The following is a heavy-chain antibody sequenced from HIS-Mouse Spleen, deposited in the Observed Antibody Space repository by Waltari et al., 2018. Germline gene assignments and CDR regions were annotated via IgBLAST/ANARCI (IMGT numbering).Heavy chain of an antibody. Sequence: QLQLQESGPGLVKPSETLSLTCTVSGGSISSSSYYWGWIRQPPGKGLEWIGSIYYSGSTSHNPSRKSRVTISVDTSKNQFSLKLSSVTAADTAVYYCAREIPYSSSWYDWYFDLWGRGTLVTVSS. CDR2: IYYSGST. D-gene: IGHD6-13*01. J-gene: IGHJ2*01. CDR3: AREIPYSSSWYDWYFDL. CDR1: GGSISSSSYY. V-gene: IGHV4-39*07.